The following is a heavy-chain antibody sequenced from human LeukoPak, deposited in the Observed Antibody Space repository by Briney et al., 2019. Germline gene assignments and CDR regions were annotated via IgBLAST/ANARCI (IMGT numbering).Heavy chain of an antibody. D-gene: IGHD3-22*01. CDR1: GFTFSSYA. V-gene: IGHV3-23*01. Sequence: PGGSLRLSCAASGFTFSSYAMSWVRQAPGKGLEWVSAISGSGGSTYYADSVKVRFTISRDNSKNTLYLQMNSLRAEDTAVYYCAKALYYYDSSDHWGQGTLVTVSS. CDR3: AKALYYYDSSDH. CDR2: ISGSGGST. J-gene: IGHJ4*02.